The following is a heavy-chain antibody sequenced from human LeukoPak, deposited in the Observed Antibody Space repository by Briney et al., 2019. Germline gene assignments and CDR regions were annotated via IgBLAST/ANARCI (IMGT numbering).Heavy chain of an antibody. J-gene: IGHJ5*02. V-gene: IGHV5-51*01. Sequence: GESLKISCKGSGYSFTSYWIGWVRQMPGKGLEWMGIIYPGDSDTRYSPSFQGQVTISADKSISTAYLQWSSLKASDTAMYYCARRKGDPELERRGGWFDPWGQGTLVTVSS. CDR1: GYSFTSYW. D-gene: IGHD1-1*01. CDR2: IYPGDSDT. CDR3: ARRKGDPELERRGGWFDP.